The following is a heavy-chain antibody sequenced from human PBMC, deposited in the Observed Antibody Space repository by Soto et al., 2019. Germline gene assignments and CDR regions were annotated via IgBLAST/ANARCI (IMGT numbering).Heavy chain of an antibody. D-gene: IGHD2-15*01. CDR2: INHSGST. Sequence: SETLSLTCAVYGGSFSGYYWSWIRQPPGKGLEWIGEINHSGSTNYNPSLKSRVTISVDTSKNQFSLKLSSVTAADTAVYYCARDERVVVAATGDVFDIWGKGKMVTVPS. V-gene: IGHV4-34*01. CDR3: ARDERVVVAATGDVFDI. CDR1: GGSFSGYY. J-gene: IGHJ3*02.